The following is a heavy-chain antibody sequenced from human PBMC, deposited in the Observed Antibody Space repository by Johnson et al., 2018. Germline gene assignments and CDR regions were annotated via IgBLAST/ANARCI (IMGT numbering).Heavy chain of an antibody. J-gene: IGHJ4*02. V-gene: IGHV1-69*01. CDR3: ARDGAGSGWYPFDS. Sequence: QVQLVQSGAEVKKPGSSVKVSCKASGGDFNNYAINWVRQAPGQGLEWMGGIIPMFRTPTYAQKFQGRVTITADESTSTVYMELSSLRSEDTAVYFCARDGAGSGWYPFDSWGQGTLITVSS. CDR2: IIPMFRTP. D-gene: IGHD6-19*01. CDR1: GGDFNNYA.